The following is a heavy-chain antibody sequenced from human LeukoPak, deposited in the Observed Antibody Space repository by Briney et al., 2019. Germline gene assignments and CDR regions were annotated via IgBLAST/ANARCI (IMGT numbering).Heavy chain of an antibody. CDR1: GFTFSSYS. CDR2: ISSSSSYI. Sequence: GGSLRLSCAASGFTFSSYSMNWVRQAPGKGLEWVSSISSSSSYIYYADSVKGRFTISRDNSKNTLYLQMSSLRAEDTAMYYCAKDPHDYWGQGTLVTVSS. J-gene: IGHJ4*02. V-gene: IGHV3-21*01. CDR3: AKDPHDY.